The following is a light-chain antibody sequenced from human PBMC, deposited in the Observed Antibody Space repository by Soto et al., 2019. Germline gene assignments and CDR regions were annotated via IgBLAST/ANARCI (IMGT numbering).Light chain of an antibody. CDR3: QQYGSSPL. J-gene: IGKJ5*01. Sequence: EIVLTQSPATLSVSPGERATHSCRATETVSTNLAWFQRKAGQPPRLLIYGSSTRATGVPDRFSGSGSGTEFALTISRLEPEDFAVYYCQQYGSSPLFGQGTRLEIK. CDR1: ETVSTN. CDR2: GSS. V-gene: IGKV3-20*01.